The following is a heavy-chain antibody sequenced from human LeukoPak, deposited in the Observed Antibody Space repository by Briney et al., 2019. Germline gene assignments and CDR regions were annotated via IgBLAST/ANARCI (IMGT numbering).Heavy chain of an antibody. J-gene: IGHJ6*03. V-gene: IGHV4-61*02. D-gene: IGHD2-21*01. Sequence: PSQTLSLTCTVSGGSISSGYYYWSWIRQPAGKGLEWIGRIFTSGSTNYNPSLKSRVTISVDTSENQFSLKLSSVTAADTAMYYCARGADWYYYYMDVWGKGTTVTISS. CDR1: GGSISSGYYY. CDR2: IFTSGST. CDR3: ARGADWYYYYMDV.